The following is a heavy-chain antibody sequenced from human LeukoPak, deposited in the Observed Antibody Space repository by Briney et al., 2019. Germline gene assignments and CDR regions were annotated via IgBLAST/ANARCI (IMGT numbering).Heavy chain of an antibody. CDR3: AKDLRLDYGDPANYYDSSGYYLQH. V-gene: IGHV3-23*01. D-gene: IGHD3-22*01. CDR1: GFTFSSYA. Sequence: PGGSLRLSCAASGFTFSSYAMSWVRQAPGKGLEWVSAIRGSGGSTYYADSVKGRFTISRDNSKNTLYLQMNSLRAEDTAVYYCAKDLRLDYGDPANYYDSSGYYLQHWGQGTLVTVSS. J-gene: IGHJ1*01. CDR2: IRGSGGST.